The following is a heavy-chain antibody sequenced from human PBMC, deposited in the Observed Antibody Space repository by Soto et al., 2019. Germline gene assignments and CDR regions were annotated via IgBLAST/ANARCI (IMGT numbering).Heavy chain of an antibody. CDR2: IYTSGRT. D-gene: IGHD5-18*01. V-gene: IGHV4-4*07. CDR1: GGSIGNYY. J-gene: IGHJ2*01. CDR3: ARDYDVNTSLAYWYFDL. Sequence: HVQLQESGPGLVKPSESLSLTCSVSGGSIGNYYWAWIRQSAGKGLEWIGRIYTSGRTHYNPSLTGRVTMSIDTSKNQCSLRLTSVTAADTAIYYCARDYDVNTSLAYWYFDLWGRGTLVTVSS.